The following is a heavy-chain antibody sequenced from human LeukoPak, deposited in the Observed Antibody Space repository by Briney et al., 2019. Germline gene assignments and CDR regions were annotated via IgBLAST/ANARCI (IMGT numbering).Heavy chain of an antibody. V-gene: IGHV4-61*02. J-gene: IGHJ1*01. D-gene: IGHD1-1*01. Sequence: SETLSLTCTVSGGSISSGSYYWSWIRQPAGKGLEWIGRIYTSGSTTYNTSLKSRVTISVDTSKNQFSLKLSSVTAADTAVYYCARRGARTHRTNFQHWGQGTLVTVSS. CDR2: IYTSGST. CDR1: GGSISSGSYY. CDR3: ARRGARTHRTNFQH.